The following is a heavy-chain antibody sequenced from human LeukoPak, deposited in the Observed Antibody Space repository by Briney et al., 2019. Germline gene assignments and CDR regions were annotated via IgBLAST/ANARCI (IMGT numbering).Heavy chain of an antibody. CDR1: GYTFTNYD. J-gene: IGHJ4*02. Sequence: ASVKVSCKASGYTFTNYDIHWVRQAPGQGLEWMGIVNPSDGSTSYAQKLQGRVSMTRDTSTSTAYMELSRLTSDDTAVYYCARIRGGNNYHFDFWGQGTLVTVSS. D-gene: IGHD1-26*01. CDR2: VNPSDGST. CDR3: ARIRGGNNYHFDF. V-gene: IGHV1-46*04.